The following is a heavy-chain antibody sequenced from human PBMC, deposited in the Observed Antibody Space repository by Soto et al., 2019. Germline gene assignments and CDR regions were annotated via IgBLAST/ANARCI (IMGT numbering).Heavy chain of an antibody. J-gene: IGHJ4*02. Sequence: PVGSLRLSCAASGFTFSSFPMHWVRQAPGKGLGRVALISYDGSNKYYADSVKGRFTISRDNSKNTLYLQMNSLRAEDTALYYCAREGGVSGWYWGGDYWGQGTPVTVSS. CDR1: GFTFSSFP. V-gene: IGHV3-30-3*01. D-gene: IGHD6-19*01. CDR3: AREGGVSGWYWGGDY. CDR2: ISYDGSNK.